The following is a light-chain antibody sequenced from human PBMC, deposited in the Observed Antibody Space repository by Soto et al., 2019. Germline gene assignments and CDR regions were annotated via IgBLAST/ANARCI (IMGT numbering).Light chain of an antibody. V-gene: IGKV1-5*03. Sequence: DIPMTQSPSTLSASVGDRVTITCRASQSISSWLAWYQQKPWKAPKLLIYKASSLESGVPARFRGSGAGTEFTRTISSLQPDDFATYYCQQYNSLWTFGQGTKVEIK. CDR2: KAS. CDR3: QQYNSLWT. CDR1: QSISSW. J-gene: IGKJ1*01.